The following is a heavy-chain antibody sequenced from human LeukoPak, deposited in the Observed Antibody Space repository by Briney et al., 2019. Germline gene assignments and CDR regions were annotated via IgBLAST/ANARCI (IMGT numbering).Heavy chain of an antibody. CDR3: ARALDGDY. V-gene: IGHV3-21*01. D-gene: IGHD5-24*01. J-gene: IGHJ4*02. Sequence: GGSLRLSCAASGFSLSSYRMNWVRQAPGKGLEWVSSISSSSSYIYYADSVKGRFTISRDNAKNSLYLQMNSLRAEDTAVYYCARALDGDYWGQGTLVTVSS. CDR2: ISSSSSYI. CDR1: GFSLSSYR.